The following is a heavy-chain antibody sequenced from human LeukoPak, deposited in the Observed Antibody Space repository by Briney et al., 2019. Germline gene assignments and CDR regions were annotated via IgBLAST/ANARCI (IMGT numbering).Heavy chain of an antibody. CDR3: ARRYYDFWSGIGYFDY. V-gene: IGHV4-39*01. Sequence: SETLSLTCTVFGGSISSSSYYWGWIRQPPGKGLEWIGSIYYSGSTYYNPSLKSRVTISVDTSKSQFSLKLSSVTAAYTAVYYCARRYYDFWSGIGYFDYWGQGTLVTVSS. CDR2: IYYSGST. J-gene: IGHJ4*02. D-gene: IGHD3-3*01. CDR1: GGSISSSSYY.